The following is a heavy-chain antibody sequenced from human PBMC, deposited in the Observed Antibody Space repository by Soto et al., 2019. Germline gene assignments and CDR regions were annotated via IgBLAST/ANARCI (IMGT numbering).Heavy chain of an antibody. CDR2: ISYDGSNK. Sequence: GGSLRLSCAASGFTFSSYGMHWVRQAPGKGLEWVAVISYDGSNKYYADSVKGRFTISRDNSKNTLYLQMNSLRAEDTAVYYCAHTLETYYYDSSGYPEFDIWGQGTMVTVS. CDR1: GFTFSSYG. CDR3: AHTLETYYYDSSGYPEFDI. D-gene: IGHD3-22*01. V-gene: IGHV3-30*03. J-gene: IGHJ3*02.